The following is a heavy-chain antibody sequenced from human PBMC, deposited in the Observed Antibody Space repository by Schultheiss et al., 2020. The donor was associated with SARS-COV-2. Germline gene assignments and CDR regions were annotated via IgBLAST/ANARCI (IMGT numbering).Heavy chain of an antibody. D-gene: IGHD5-18*01. CDR2: IKSKTDGGTT. CDR3: ARAAVPGGNSYGYNYYGMDV. J-gene: IGHJ6*02. Sequence: GSLRLSCAASGFTFSNAWMNWVRQAPGKGLEWVGRIKSKTDGGTTDYAAPVKGRFTISRDDSKNTLYLQMNSLRAEDTAVYYCARAAVPGGNSYGYNYYGMDVWGQGTTVTVSS. V-gene: IGHV3-15*07. CDR1: GFTFSNAW.